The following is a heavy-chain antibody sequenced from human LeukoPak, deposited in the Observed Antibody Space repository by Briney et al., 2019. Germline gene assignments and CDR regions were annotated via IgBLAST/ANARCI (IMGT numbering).Heavy chain of an antibody. J-gene: IGHJ4*02. CDR1: GYTLTELS. V-gene: IGHV1-24*01. CDR2: FDPEDGET. Sequence: ASVKVSCKVSGYTLTELSMHWVRQAPGKGLEGMGGFDPEDGETIYAQKFQGRVTMTEDTSTDTAYMELSSLRSEDTAVYYCATGGANYDYVWGSYRYSYYFDYWGQGTLVTVSS. D-gene: IGHD3-16*02. CDR3: ATGGANYDYVWGSYRYSYYFDY.